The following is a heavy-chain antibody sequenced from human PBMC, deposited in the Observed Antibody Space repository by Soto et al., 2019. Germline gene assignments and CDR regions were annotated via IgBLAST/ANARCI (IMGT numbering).Heavy chain of an antibody. Sequence: QVQLQESGPGLVKPSQTLSLTCTVSGGSISSGDYYWSWIRQPPGKGLEWIGYIYYSGSTYYNPSLNNRVTISVDTSKDQFSLKLSSATAADTAVYYCARKWEQTEGLDYWGQGTLVTVCS. CDR3: ARKWEQTEGLDY. V-gene: IGHV4-30-4*01. CDR1: GGSISSGDYY. J-gene: IGHJ4*02. CDR2: IYYSGST. D-gene: IGHD1-26*01.